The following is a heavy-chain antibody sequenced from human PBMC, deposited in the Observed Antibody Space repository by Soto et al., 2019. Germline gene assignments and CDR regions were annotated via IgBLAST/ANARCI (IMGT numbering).Heavy chain of an antibody. V-gene: IGHV1-8*01. D-gene: IGHD3-3*01. CDR3: ARAVNYDFWSGLGRNWYDL. CDR1: GYTFTSYD. Sequence: ASVKVSCKASGYTFTSYDINWVRQATGQGLEWMGWMNPNSGNTGYAQKFQGRVTMTRNTSISTAYMELSSLRSEDTAVYYCARAVNYDFWSGLGRNWYDLWGQGTLVTVSS. CDR2: MNPNSGNT. J-gene: IGHJ5*02.